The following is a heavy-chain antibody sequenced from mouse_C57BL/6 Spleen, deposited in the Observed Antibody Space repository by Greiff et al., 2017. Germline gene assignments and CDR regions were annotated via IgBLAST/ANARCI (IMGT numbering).Heavy chain of an antibody. Sequence: DVKLVESGGGLVKPGGSLKLSCAASGFTFSSYTMSWVRQTPEKRLEWVATISGGGGNTYYPDSVKGRFTISRDNAKNTLYLQMSSLRSEDTALYYCAIQRYGYAWFAYWGQGTLVTVSA. V-gene: IGHV5-9*01. J-gene: IGHJ3*01. D-gene: IGHD2-2*01. CDR2: ISGGGGNT. CDR3: AIQRYGYAWFAY. CDR1: GFTFSSYT.